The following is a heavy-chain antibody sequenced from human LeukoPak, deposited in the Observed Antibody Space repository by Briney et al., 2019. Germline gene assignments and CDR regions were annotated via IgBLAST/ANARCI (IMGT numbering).Heavy chain of an antibody. CDR1: GFTFSSYS. V-gene: IGHV3-21*01. CDR3: AREKGYDSSGYPNNYFDY. D-gene: IGHD3-22*01. Sequence: GGSLRLSCAASGFTFSSYSMNWVRQAPGKGLEWVSSISSSSYIYYADSVKGRFTISRDNAKNSLYLQMNSLRAEDTVVYYCAREKGYDSSGYPNNYFDYWGQGTLVTVSS. CDR2: ISSSSYI. J-gene: IGHJ4*02.